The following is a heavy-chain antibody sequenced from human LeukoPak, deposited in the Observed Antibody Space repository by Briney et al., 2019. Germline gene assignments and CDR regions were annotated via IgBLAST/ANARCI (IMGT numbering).Heavy chain of an antibody. CDR2: ISISSNTI. J-gene: IGHJ4*02. CDR3: ASGDYYFDN. Sequence: GGSLRLSCAASGVTFRDQIMNWVRQAPGKGLEWVSYISISSNTIYYADSVKGRFTISRDNAKNSLYLQMNSLRDEDTAVYFCASGDYYFDNWGQGTLVTVSS. V-gene: IGHV3-48*02. D-gene: IGHD3-3*01. CDR1: GVTFRDQI.